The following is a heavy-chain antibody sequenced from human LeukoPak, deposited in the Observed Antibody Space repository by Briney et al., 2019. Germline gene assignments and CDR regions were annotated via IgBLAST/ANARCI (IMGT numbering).Heavy chain of an antibody. Sequence: SETLSLTCTVSGGSISSSSYYWGWIRQPPGKGLEWIGSIYYSGSTYYNPSLKSRVTISVDTSKNQFSLKLSSVTAADTAVYCCARDNWFGESTALYYFDYWGQGTLVTVSS. J-gene: IGHJ4*02. CDR1: GGSISSSSYY. CDR2: IYYSGST. D-gene: IGHD3-10*01. V-gene: IGHV4-39*07. CDR3: ARDNWFGESTALYYFDY.